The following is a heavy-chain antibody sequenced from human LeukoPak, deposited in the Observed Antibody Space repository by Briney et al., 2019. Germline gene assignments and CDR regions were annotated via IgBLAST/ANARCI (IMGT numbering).Heavy chain of an antibody. V-gene: IGHV3-7*01. CDR2: MKYDGSEY. Sequence: GGSLRLSCAASGFTFSDYYMSWIRQAPGKGLEWVANMKYDGSEYYYVDSVKGRFTISRDNAKNSLYLQMSSLRSEDTAVHYCASGIDGYYDYWGQGTLVTVSS. D-gene: IGHD3-22*01. J-gene: IGHJ4*02. CDR3: ASGIDGYYDY. CDR1: GFTFSDYY.